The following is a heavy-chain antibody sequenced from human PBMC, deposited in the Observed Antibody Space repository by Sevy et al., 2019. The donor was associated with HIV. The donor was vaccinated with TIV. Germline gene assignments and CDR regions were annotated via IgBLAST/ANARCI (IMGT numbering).Heavy chain of an antibody. CDR3: AKDTSPNYYGSGGTDY. J-gene: IGHJ4*02. V-gene: IGHV3-9*01. CDR2: ISWNSGSI. Sequence: GGSLRLSCAASGFTFDDYAMHWVRQAPGKGLEWVSGISWNSGSIGYADSVKGRFTISRDNAKNSLYLQMNSLRAEDTALYYCAKDTSPNYYGSGGTDYWGQGTLVTVSS. D-gene: IGHD3-10*01. CDR1: GFTFDDYA.